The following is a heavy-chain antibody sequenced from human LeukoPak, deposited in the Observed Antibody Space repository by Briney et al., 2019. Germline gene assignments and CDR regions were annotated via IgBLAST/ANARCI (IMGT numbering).Heavy chain of an antibody. CDR1: GGTFSSYA. Sequence: ASVKVSCKASGGTFSSYAISWVRQAPGQGLEWMGWISAYNGNTNYAQKFQGRVTMTRDTSTSTVYMELSSLRSEDTAVYYCARGLEGSDDIFPYGMDVWGQGTTVTVSS. J-gene: IGHJ6*02. V-gene: IGHV1-18*01. CDR2: ISAYNGNT. D-gene: IGHD3-9*01. CDR3: ARGLEGSDDIFPYGMDV.